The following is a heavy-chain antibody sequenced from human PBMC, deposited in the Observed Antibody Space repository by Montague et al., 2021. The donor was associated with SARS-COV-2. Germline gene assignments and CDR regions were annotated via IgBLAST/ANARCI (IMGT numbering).Heavy chain of an antibody. J-gene: IGHJ6*02. V-gene: IGHV4-34*01. CDR2: INHSGST. Sequence: SETLSLTCTVYGGSFSGYYWSWIRQHPGKGLEWIGEINHSGSTNYNPSLKSRVTISVDTSKNQSSLKLSSVTAADTAVYYCTREGYQVLWSDYYYYGMDVWGQGTTVTVSS. CDR3: TREGYQVLWSDYYYYGMDV. CDR1: GGSFSGYY. D-gene: IGHD2-2*01.